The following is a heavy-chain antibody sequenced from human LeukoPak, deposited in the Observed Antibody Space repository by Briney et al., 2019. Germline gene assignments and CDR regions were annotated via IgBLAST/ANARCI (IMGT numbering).Heavy chain of an antibody. CDR2: IGAGGTPT. CDR3: AKRFGSTQGFDY. D-gene: IGHD3-3*01. CDR1: GFIFSSYA. Sequence: GGSLRLSCAASGFIFSSYATYWVRQAPGKGLEWVSSIGAGGTPTYYADSVRGRFSISRDNSKNTLYLQMSSLRAEVTALYYCAKRFGSTQGFDYWGQGSLVTGSS. J-gene: IGHJ4*02. V-gene: IGHV3-23*01.